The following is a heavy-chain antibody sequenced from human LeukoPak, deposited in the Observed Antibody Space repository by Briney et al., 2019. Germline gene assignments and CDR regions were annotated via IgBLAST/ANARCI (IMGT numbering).Heavy chain of an antibody. D-gene: IGHD5-12*01. J-gene: IGHJ4*02. Sequence: SVKVSRKATAGTFSSYAISWVRHAPAQGLEWMGGIIPIFGTANYAQKFQGRVTITADESTSTAYMELSSLRSEDTAVYYCARGTDIVATYEFDYWGQGTLVTVSS. CDR3: ARGTDIVATYEFDY. CDR2: IIPIFGTA. V-gene: IGHV1-69*13. CDR1: AGTFSSYA.